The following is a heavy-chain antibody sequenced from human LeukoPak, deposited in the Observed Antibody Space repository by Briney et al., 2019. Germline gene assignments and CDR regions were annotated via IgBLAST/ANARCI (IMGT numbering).Heavy chain of an antibody. CDR3: ARDAEGGDYGNDAFDI. Sequence: GGSLRLSCAASGFTFSSYEMNWVRQAPGKGLEWVSYISGSGNTIHYADFVKGRFTISRDNAKNSLYLQMNSLRTEDTAVYYCARDAEGGDYGNDAFDIWGQGTMVTVSS. V-gene: IGHV3-48*03. J-gene: IGHJ3*02. D-gene: IGHD4-17*01. CDR2: ISGSGNTI. CDR1: GFTFSSYE.